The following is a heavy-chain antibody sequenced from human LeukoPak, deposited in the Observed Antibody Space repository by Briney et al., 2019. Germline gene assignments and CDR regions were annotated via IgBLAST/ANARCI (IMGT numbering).Heavy chain of an antibody. CDR2: IYSGGST. CDR3: AKPMATIYFDY. V-gene: IGHV3-53*05. CDR1: GFTVSSNY. Sequence: QPGGSLRLSCVASGFTVSSNYMNWVRQAPGKGLEWVSVIYSGGSTYYADSVKGRFTISRDNSKNTLYLQMNSLRAEDTAVYYCAKPMATIYFDYWGQGTLATVSS. D-gene: IGHD5-24*01. J-gene: IGHJ4*02.